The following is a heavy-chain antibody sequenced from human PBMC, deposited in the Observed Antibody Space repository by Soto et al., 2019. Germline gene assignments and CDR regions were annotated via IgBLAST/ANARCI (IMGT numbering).Heavy chain of an antibody. CDR3: ARDRELELVRYGMDV. D-gene: IGHD1-7*01. CDR2: IYSGGST. CDR1: GFTVSSNY. V-gene: IGHV3-66*01. J-gene: IGHJ6*02. Sequence: PGGSLRLSCAASGFTVSSNYMSWVRQAPGKGLEWVSVIYSGGSTYYADSVKGRFTISRDNSKNTLYLQMNSLRAEDTAVYYCARDRELELVRYGMDVWGQGTTVTVSS.